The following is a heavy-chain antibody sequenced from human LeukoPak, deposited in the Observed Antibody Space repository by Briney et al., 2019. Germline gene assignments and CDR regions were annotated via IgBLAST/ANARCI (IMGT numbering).Heavy chain of an antibody. Sequence: GGSLRLSCAASGFTFSSYNMNWVRQAPGKGLEWVSYITSSSSTICYADSVKGRFTISRDNAKNSLYLQANSLRDEDTAVYYCARSVRGKSFDVFDIWGQGAMVTVSS. CDR2: ITSSSSTI. V-gene: IGHV3-48*02. J-gene: IGHJ3*02. CDR3: ARSVRGKSFDVFDI. D-gene: IGHD3-10*01. CDR1: GFTFSSYN.